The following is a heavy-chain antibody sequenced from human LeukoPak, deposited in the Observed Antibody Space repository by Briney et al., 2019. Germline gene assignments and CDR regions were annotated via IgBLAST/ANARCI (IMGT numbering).Heavy chain of an antibody. CDR3: ARVGDGYNYDYYYMDV. CDR2: MNPNSGNT. D-gene: IGHD5-24*01. V-gene: IGHV1-8*01. J-gene: IGHJ6*03. CDR1: GYTFTSYD. Sequence: ASVKVSCKASGYTFTSYDINWVRQATGQGLEWMGWMNPNSGNTGYAQKFQGRVTVTRNTSISTAYMELSSLRSEDTAVYYCARVGDGYNYDYYYMDVWGKGTTVTVSS.